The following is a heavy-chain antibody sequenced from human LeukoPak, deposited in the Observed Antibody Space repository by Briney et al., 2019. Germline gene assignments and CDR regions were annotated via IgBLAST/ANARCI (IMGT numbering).Heavy chain of an antibody. V-gene: IGHV1-18*01. D-gene: IGHD6-19*01. CDR1: GGTFSSYA. J-gene: IGHJ4*02. Sequence: ASVKVSCKASGGTFSSYAISWVRQAPGQGLEWMGWISAYNGNTNYAQKLQGRVTMTTDTSTSTAYMELRSLRSDDTAVYYCAREMAVANFDYWGQGTLVTVSS. CDR2: ISAYNGNT. CDR3: AREMAVANFDY.